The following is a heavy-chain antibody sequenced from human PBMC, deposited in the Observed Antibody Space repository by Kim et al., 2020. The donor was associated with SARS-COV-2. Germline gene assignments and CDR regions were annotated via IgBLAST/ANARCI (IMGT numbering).Heavy chain of an antibody. CDR2: ISGSGGST. CDR3: AKASGYSSGWYDDY. V-gene: IGHV3-23*01. J-gene: IGHJ4*02. Sequence: GGSLRLSCAASGFTFSSYAMSWVRQAPGKGLEWVSAISGSGGSTYYADSVKGRFTISRDNSKNTLYLQMNSLRAEDTAVYYCAKASGYSSGWYDDYWGQGTLVTVSS. CDR1: GFTFSSYA. D-gene: IGHD6-19*01.